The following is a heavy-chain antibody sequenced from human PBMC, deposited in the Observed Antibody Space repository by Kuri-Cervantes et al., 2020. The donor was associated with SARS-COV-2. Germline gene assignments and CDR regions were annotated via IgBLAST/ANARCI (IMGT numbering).Heavy chain of an antibody. J-gene: IGHJ4*02. CDR3: ARDGPQWGWYPDHRFNYFDY. CDR2: ISGTGHST. V-gene: IGHV3-23*01. CDR1: GFTFSSYS. D-gene: IGHD6-19*01. Sequence: GESLKISCAASGFTFSSYSMNWVRQAPGKGLEWVSLISGTGHSTYYADSVKGRFTISSDNPNNTLYLQMISLRAEDTAVYYCARDGPQWGWYPDHRFNYFDYWGQGTLVTVSS.